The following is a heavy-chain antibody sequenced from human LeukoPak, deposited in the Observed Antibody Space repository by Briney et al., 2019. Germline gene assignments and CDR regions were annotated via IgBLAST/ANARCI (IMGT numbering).Heavy chain of an antibody. CDR3: ATDTLGHCRGGSCPDS. CDR2: INWNGGST. V-gene: IGHV3-20*04. CDR1: GFTFDDYA. D-gene: IGHD2-15*01. J-gene: IGHJ5*01. Sequence: RPGGSLRLSCAASGFTFDDYAMSWVRQAPGKGLEWVSGINWNGGSTGYADSVKGRFTISRDTSKNTVYLQLNSLRPEDTAVYYCATDTLGHCRGGSCPDSWGQGTLVTVSS.